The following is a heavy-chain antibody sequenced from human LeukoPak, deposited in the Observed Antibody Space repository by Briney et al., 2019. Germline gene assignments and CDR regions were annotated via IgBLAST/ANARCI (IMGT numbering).Heavy chain of an antibody. CDR1: GFTFSSYS. J-gene: IGHJ4*02. Sequence: GGSLRLSCAASGFTFSSYSMSWVRQAPGKGLEWVSAISGSGGSTYYADSVKGRFTISRDNSKNTLYLQMNSLRAEDTAVYHCAKDLRTGLVVIGFDYWGQGTLVTVSS. D-gene: IGHD3-22*01. CDR2: ISGSGGST. CDR3: AKDLRTGLVVIGFDY. V-gene: IGHV3-23*01.